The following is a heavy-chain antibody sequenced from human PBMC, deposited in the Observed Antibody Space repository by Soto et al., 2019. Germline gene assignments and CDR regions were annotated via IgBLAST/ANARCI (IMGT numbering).Heavy chain of an antibody. J-gene: IGHJ4*02. CDR1: GGTFYTYT. D-gene: IGHD5-18*01. V-gene: IGHV1-69*15. Sequence: QVQLVQSGAEVRKPGSSVQVSCKASGGTFYTYTFSWVRQAPGQGLEWMGSITPIYPTTNYAEKFQGRLTVTADGSTNTAYMELNSLTSEDTAVYYCARIPRYSFPTSDDLDSWGLGTLVTVSS. CDR2: ITPIYPTT. CDR3: ARIPRYSFPTSDDLDS.